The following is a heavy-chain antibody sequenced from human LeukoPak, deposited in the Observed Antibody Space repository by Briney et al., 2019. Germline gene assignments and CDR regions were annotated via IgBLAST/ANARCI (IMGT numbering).Heavy chain of an antibody. CDR2: ISYDGSNK. CDR3: ARDLSGRYSTDY. Sequence: GGSLRLSCAASGFTFSNHGMHWVRQAPGKGLEWVAVISYDGSNKNYADSVKGRFTISRDNSKNTVYLEMNSLRVEDTAMYYCARDLSGRYSTDYWGQGALVTVSS. V-gene: IGHV3-30*03. CDR1: GFTFSNHG. J-gene: IGHJ4*02. D-gene: IGHD1-26*01.